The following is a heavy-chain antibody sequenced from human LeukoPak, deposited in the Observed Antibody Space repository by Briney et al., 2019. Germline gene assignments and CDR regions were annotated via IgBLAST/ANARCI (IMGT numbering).Heavy chain of an antibody. V-gene: IGHV3-53*01. CDR3: ARAVGTTLLFDS. CDR2: IYGGGST. J-gene: IGHJ4*02. CDR1: GFSDSSNY. D-gene: IGHD1-26*01. Sequence: GGSLRLSCAASGFSDSSNYMNWVRQAPGKGLEWVSVIYGGGSTYYADSVKGRFTISRDNSKNTLYLQMNSLRAEDTAVYYCARAVGTTLLFDSWGQGTLVTVSS.